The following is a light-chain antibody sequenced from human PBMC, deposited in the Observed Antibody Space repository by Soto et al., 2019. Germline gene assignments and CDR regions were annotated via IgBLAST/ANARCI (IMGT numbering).Light chain of an antibody. Sequence: IVVTQSPGTLSLSPGERATLSCRASQSVGSSLSWYQQKPGQAPRLLFYGASNRATAIPDRFSGSGFGTDFTLTITRLEPEDFAVYYCQQYGDSPQTFGPGTKVDIK. J-gene: IGKJ1*01. CDR1: QSVGSS. CDR3: QQYGDSPQT. V-gene: IGKV3-20*01. CDR2: GAS.